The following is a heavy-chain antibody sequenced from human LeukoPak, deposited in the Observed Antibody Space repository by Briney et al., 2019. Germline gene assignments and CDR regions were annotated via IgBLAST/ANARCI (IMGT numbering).Heavy chain of an antibody. V-gene: IGHV3-74*03. CDR1: GFTFSRDW. Sequence: GGSLRLSCAASGFTFSRDWMHWVRKAPGPGLVWVSRISDDGSITTYADSVHGRVTISIDNAKSMVFLQMNSLRVEDTADYSCVRRYYEYNVYDRHFDFLGQGILVTVSS. D-gene: IGHD5/OR15-5a*01. CDR2: ISDDGSIT. J-gene: IGHJ4*02. CDR3: VRRYYEYNVYDRHFDF.